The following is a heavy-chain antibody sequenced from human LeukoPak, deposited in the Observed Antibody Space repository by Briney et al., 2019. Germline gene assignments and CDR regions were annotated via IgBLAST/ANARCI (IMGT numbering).Heavy chain of an antibody. J-gene: IGHJ4*01. CDR2: IRQDGSEK. CDR1: GFTFSSYW. V-gene: IGHV3-7*01. D-gene: IGHD6-13*01. CDR3: ARDGTAAGLYFDL. Sequence: GGSLRLSCAASGFTFSSYWMSWVRQAPGKGLEWVASIRQDGSEKTYVDSVKGRFTISRDNTKNSLSLQVNSLRVEDTAVYYCARDGTAAGLYFDLWGQGTLVTVSS.